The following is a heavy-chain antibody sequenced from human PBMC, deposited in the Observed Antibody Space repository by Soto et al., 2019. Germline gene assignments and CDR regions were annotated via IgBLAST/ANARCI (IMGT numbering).Heavy chain of an antibody. D-gene: IGHD3-16*01. Sequence: GASVKVSCKASGYIFVNYGIAWVRQAPGQGLEWMGWISPYTGNTHSATQVQGRLTMTTDTSTSTAYMDLGSLTSDDTAVYYCVMVDNYVTPTPQDGWGQGTTVTVSS. V-gene: IGHV1-18*01. CDR3: VMVDNYVTPTPQDG. CDR2: ISPYTGNT. CDR1: GYIFVNYG. J-gene: IGHJ6*02.